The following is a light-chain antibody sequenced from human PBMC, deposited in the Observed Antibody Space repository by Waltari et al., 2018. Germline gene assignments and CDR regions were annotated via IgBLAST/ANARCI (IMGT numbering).Light chain of an antibody. V-gene: IGKV3-15*01. Sequence: ETVMTQSPATLSVSPGERATLSCRASQSVSSNLAWYQQKPGQAPRLLIYGASTRATGIPARFSGSGSGKEFTLTISSLQSEDFAVYYCQQYNNWPPPTFGQGTKVEIK. CDR3: QQYNNWPPPT. CDR2: GAS. J-gene: IGKJ1*01. CDR1: QSVSSN.